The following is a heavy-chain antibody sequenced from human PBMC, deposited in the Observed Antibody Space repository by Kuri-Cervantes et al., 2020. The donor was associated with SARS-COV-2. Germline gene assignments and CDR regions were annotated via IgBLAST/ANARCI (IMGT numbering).Heavy chain of an antibody. CDR1: GYTFTSYY. CDR3: VRDRRYATLTRIAAAGTRYYYMDV. CDR2: INPSGGST. Sequence: ASVKVSCKASGYTFTSYYMHWVRQAPGQGLEWMGIINPSGGSTSYAQKFQGRVAMTTDTSTSTAYMELRSLRSDDTAVYYCVRDRRYATLTRIAAAGTRYYYMDVWGKGTTVTVSS. J-gene: IGHJ6*03. D-gene: IGHD6-13*01. V-gene: IGHV1-46*01.